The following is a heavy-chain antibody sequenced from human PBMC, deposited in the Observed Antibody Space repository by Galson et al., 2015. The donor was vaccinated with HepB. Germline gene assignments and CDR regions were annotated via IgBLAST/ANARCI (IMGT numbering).Heavy chain of an antibody. CDR3: AKLTTGTRFLDN. V-gene: IGHV1-18*01. J-gene: IGHJ4*02. CDR2: INSYSGQT. D-gene: IGHD4-17*01. CDR1: GYIFNNYG. Sequence: SVKVSCKASGYIFNNYGVSWVRQAPGQGLEWMGWINSYSGQTYYTDKFQGRVTMTAHSSATTAYMELRNLRSDDTAVYYCAKLTTGTRFLDNWGQGTLISVSS.